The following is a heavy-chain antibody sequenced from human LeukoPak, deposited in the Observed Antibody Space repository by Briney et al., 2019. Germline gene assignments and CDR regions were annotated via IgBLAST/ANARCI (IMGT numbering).Heavy chain of an antibody. CDR2: IYTSGST. D-gene: IGHD6-19*01. CDR1: GGSFSGYY. V-gene: IGHV4-59*10. J-gene: IGHJ5*02. Sequence: PSETLSLTCAVYGGSFSGYYWSWIRQPPGKGLEWIGRIYTSGSTNYNPSLKSRVTMSVDTSKNQFSLKLSSVTAADTAVYYCARVNGYSSVQSFDPWGQGTLVTVSS. CDR3: ARVNGYSSVQSFDP.